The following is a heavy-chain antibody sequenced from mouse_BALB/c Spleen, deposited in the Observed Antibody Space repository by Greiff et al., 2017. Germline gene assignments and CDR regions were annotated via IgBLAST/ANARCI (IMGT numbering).Heavy chain of an antibody. J-gene: IGHJ3*01. CDR3: ASGGDDGYYGFAY. CDR2: ILPGSGST. D-gene: IGHD2-3*01. CDR1: GYTFSSYW. Sequence: QVQLKQSGAELMKPGASVKISCKATGYTFSSYWIEWVKQRPGHGLEWIGEILPGSGSTNYNEKFKGKATFTADTSSNTAYMQLSSLTSEDSAVYYCASGGDDGYYGFAYWGQGTLVTVSA. V-gene: IGHV1-9*01.